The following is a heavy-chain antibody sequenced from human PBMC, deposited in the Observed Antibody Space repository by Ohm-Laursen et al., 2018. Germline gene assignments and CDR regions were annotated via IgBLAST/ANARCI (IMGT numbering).Heavy chain of an antibody. CDR3: ACRSSSSGFDY. J-gene: IGHJ4*02. D-gene: IGHD6-6*01. CDR1: GYTFTSYY. CDR2: INPSGGNT. Sequence: ASVKVSCKTSGYTFTSYYMHWVRQAPGQGLEWMGIINPSGGNTSYAQKFQGRVTMTRDTSTSTVYMELSSLRSEDTAVYYCACRSSSSGFDYWGQGTLVTVSS. V-gene: IGHV1-46*01.